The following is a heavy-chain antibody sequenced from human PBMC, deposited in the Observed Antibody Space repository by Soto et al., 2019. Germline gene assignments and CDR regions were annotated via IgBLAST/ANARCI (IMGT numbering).Heavy chain of an antibody. J-gene: IGHJ3*02. V-gene: IGHV2-5*02. D-gene: IGHD3-10*01. CDR2: IYWDDDK. CDR1: GFSLSTSGVG. CDR3: AHSFPSLWFGEFPGAFDI. Sequence: SGPTLVNPTQTLTLTCTFSGFSLSTSGVGVGWIRQPPGKALEWLTLIYWDDDKRYSPSLKSRLTITKDTSKNQVVLTMTNMDPVDTATYYCAHSFPSLWFGEFPGAFDIWGQGTMVTVSS.